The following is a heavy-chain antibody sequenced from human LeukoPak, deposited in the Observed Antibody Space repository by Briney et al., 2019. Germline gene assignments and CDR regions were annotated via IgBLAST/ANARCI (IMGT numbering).Heavy chain of an antibody. D-gene: IGHD3-22*01. J-gene: IGHJ4*02. V-gene: IGHV1-2*06. CDR1: GYIFTDYY. Sequence: ASVKVSCKASGYIFTDYYMHWVRQAPGQGLEWMGRINPNSGGTNYAQKFQGRVTMIRDTSISTVYMELSRLRSDDTAVYYCARVGYYESSGYYEYWGQGTLVTVSS. CDR3: ARVGYYESSGYYEY. CDR2: INPNSGGT.